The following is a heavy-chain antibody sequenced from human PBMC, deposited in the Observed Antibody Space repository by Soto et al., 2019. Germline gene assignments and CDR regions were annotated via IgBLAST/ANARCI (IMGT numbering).Heavy chain of an antibody. CDR1: GASITNYF. Sequence: ASETLSLTCIVSGASITNYFWSWIRQAPGKGLEWIGHISYTGSADYNPSLKSRSIISLDTSKNQFSLNLGSVTTADTAVYYCARGYLRWPDYWGQGTLVTVSA. CDR2: ISYTGSA. V-gene: IGHV4-59*01. CDR3: ARGYLRWPDY. J-gene: IGHJ4*02. D-gene: IGHD4-17*01.